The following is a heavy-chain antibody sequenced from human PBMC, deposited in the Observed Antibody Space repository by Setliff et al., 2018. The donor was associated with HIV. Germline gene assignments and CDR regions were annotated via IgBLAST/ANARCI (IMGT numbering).Heavy chain of an antibody. CDR2: IYYSGSS. V-gene: IGHV4-59*08. CDR3: ARHNRGPLWWYFDL. J-gene: IGHJ2*01. CDR1: GGSISSYY. Sequence: SETLSLTCTVSGGSISSYYWSWIRQPPGKGLEWIGYIYYSGSSNYNPSLKSRVTISVDTSKKQFSLRLSSVTATDTALYYCARHNRGPLWWYFDLWGRGTPVTVSS. D-gene: IGHD5-12*01.